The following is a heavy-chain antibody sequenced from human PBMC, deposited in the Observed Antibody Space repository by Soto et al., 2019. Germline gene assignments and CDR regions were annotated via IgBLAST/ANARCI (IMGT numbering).Heavy chain of an antibody. CDR3: ARGVMSGYDLPSDAFDI. D-gene: IGHD5-12*01. J-gene: IGHJ3*02. Sequence: QLQLQESGSGLVKPSQTLSLTCAVSGGSISSGGYSWSWIRQPPGKGLEWIGYIYHSGSTYYNPSVQSRVTISVDRSKNQFSLKLSYVTAADTAVYYCARGVMSGYDLPSDAFDIWGQGTMVTVSS. CDR2: IYHSGST. CDR1: GGSISSGGYS. V-gene: IGHV4-30-2*01.